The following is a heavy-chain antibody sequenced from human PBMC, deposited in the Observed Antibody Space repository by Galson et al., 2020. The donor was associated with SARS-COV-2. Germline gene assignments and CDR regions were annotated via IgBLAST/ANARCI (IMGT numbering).Heavy chain of an antibody. Sequence: ETAGSLRLSCAASGFTVSSNYMSWVRQPPGKGLEWVSVIYSGGSTSYADSVKGRFTISRDNSKNTLYLEMNSLRAEDTAVYYCSRDIDDYASSGYYACYLQHWGQGTLVTVSS. J-gene: IGHJ1*01. CDR3: SRDIDDYASSGYYACYLQH. D-gene: IGHD3-22*01. V-gene: IGHV3-66*01. CDR1: GFTVSSNY. CDR2: IYSGGST.